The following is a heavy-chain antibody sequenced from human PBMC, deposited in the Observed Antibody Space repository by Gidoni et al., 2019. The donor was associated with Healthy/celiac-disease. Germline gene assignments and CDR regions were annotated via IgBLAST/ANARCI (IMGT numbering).Heavy chain of an antibody. CDR2: IYYSGST. V-gene: IGHV4-59*01. CDR1: GGSISSYY. CDR3: ARVTVGYYYMDV. D-gene: IGHD1-26*01. Sequence: TLSLTCTVSGGSISSYYWSWIRQPPGKGLEWIGYIYYSGSTNYNPSLKSRVTISVDTSKNQFSLKLSSVTAADTAVYYCARVTVGYYYMDVWGKGTTVTVSS. J-gene: IGHJ6*03.